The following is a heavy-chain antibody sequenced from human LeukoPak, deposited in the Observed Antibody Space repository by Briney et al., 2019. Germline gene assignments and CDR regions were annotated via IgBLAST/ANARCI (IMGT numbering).Heavy chain of an antibody. CDR3: ARDRYCSSTSCQLNGWFDP. CDR2: IIPIFGIA. V-gene: IGHV1-69*04. J-gene: IGHJ5*02. Sequence: SVKVSRKASGGTFSSYAISWVRQAPGQGLEWMGRIIPIFGIANYAQKFQGRVTITADKSTSTAYMELSSLRSEDTAVYYCARDRYCSSTSCQLNGWFDPWGQGTLVTVSS. D-gene: IGHD2-2*01. CDR1: GGTFSSYA.